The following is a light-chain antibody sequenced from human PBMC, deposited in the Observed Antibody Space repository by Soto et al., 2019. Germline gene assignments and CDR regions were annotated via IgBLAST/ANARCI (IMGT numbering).Light chain of an antibody. Sequence: EIVLTQSPGTLSLSPGERATLSCRASQSVSSNYLAWYQQKPGQAPRLLIYATSSRATGIPDRFSGSGSGTDFTLAISGLEPEDFAVYYCHQYGYSSWTFGQGTKVDIK. CDR3: HQYGYSSWT. V-gene: IGKV3-20*01. CDR1: QSVSSNY. J-gene: IGKJ1*01. CDR2: ATS.